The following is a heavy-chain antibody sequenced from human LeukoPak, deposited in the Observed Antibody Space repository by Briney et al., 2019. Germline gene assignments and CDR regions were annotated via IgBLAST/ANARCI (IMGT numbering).Heavy chain of an antibody. V-gene: IGHV3-21*01. D-gene: IGHD3-3*01. CDR1: GFTFSSYS. CDR3: ARGGRDDFWSGYYPEDYYFDY. J-gene: IGHJ4*02. CDR2: ISSISSYI. Sequence: GGSLRLSCAASGFTFSSYSMNWVRQAPGKGLEWVSSISSISSYIYYADSVKGRFTISRDNAKNSLYLQMNSLRAEDTAVYYCARGGRDDFWSGYYPEDYYFDYWGQGTLVTVSS.